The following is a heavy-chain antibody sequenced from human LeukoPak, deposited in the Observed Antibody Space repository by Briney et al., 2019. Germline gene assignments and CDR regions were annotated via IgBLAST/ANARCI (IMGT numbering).Heavy chain of an antibody. V-gene: IGHV4-59*01. CDR3: ASLDYGGNSVRLDY. CDR2: IYYSGST. J-gene: IGHJ4*02. Sequence: SETLSLTCTVSGGSISSYYWSWIRQPPGKGLELFGYIYYSGSTNYNPSLKSRVTISVDTSKNQFSLKLSSVTAADTAVYYCASLDYGGNSVRLDYWGQGTLVTVSS. D-gene: IGHD4-23*01. CDR1: GGSISSYY.